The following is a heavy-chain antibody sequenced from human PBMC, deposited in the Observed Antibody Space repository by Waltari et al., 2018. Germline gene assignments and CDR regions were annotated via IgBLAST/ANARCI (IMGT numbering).Heavy chain of an antibody. Sequence: QVQLVESGGGVIQPGGSLRLSCAVSGFTFSSYGMHWVRQAPGKGLEWVAFIRYDGSNKYYADSVKGRFTISRDNSKNTLYLQMNSLRAEDTVVYYCAKDSPSFSKDYWGQGTLVTVSS. CDR1: GFTFSSYG. CDR2: IRYDGSNK. J-gene: IGHJ4*02. V-gene: IGHV3-30*02. CDR3: AKDSPSFSKDY.